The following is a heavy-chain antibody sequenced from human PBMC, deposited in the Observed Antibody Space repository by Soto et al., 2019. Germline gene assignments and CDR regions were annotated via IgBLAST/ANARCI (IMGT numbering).Heavy chain of an antibody. J-gene: IGHJ4*02. V-gene: IGHV3-30*18. Sequence: QVQLVESGGGVVQPGRSLRLSCAASGFTFSSYGMHWVRQAPGKGLEWVAVISYDGSNKYYADSVKGRFTISRDNSKNTLYLQMNRLRAEDTVVYYWAKDFKRVVVAGTGHFDYWGQGTLVTVSS. D-gene: IGHD2-15*01. CDR2: ISYDGSNK. CDR1: GFTFSSYG. CDR3: AKDFKRVVVAGTGHFDY.